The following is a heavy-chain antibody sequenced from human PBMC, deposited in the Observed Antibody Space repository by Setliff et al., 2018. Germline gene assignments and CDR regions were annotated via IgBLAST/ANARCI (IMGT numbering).Heavy chain of an antibody. CDR2: IYYSGST. V-gene: IGHV4-31*03. CDR1: GGSISSGGYY. Sequence: KPSETLSLTCTVSGGSISSGGYYWSWIRQHPGKGLEWSGYIYYSGSTYYNPSLKSRVTISVDTAKNQFSLKLSSVTAADTAVYYCARQVSHYDFWSGYYGYYYYYMDVGGKGTTGTVS. D-gene: IGHD3-3*01. CDR3: ARQVSHYDFWSGYYGYYYYYMDV. J-gene: IGHJ6*03.